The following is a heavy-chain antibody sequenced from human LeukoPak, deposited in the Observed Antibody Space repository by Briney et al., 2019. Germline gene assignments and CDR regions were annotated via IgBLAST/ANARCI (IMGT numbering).Heavy chain of an antibody. Sequence: DSVKVSCKASGYIFTGYYMHWVRQAPGQGLEWMGWINPNSGDTNYAQKFQGRVTMTRDTSISTAYMELSRLRSDDTAVYYCARVRYRLAETYIDYWGQGTLVTVSS. CDR3: ARVRYRLAETYIDY. D-gene: IGHD3-16*01. V-gene: IGHV1-2*02. CDR1: GYIFTGYY. J-gene: IGHJ4*02. CDR2: INPNSGDT.